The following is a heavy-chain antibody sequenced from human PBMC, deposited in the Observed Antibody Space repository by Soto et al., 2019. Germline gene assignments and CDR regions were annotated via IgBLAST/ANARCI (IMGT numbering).Heavy chain of an antibody. V-gene: IGHV4-34*01. J-gene: IGHJ6*03. D-gene: IGHD2-21*01. CDR1: GGSFSGYY. CDR3: AGGRLKLSYCGGDCFYYYYYYMDV. CDR2: INHSGST. Sequence: PSETLSLTCAVYGGSFSGYYWSWIRQPPGKGLELIGEINHSGSTNYNPSLKSRVTISVDTSKNQFSLKLSSVTAADTAVYYCAGGRLKLSYCGGDCFYYYYYYMDVWGKGTTVT.